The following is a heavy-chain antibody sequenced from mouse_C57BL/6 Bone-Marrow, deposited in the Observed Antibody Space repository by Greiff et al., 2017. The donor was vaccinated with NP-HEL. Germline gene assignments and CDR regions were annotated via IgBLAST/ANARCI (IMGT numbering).Heavy chain of an antibody. D-gene: IGHD1-1*01. Sequence: VQLQQSGAELVKPGASVKISCKASGYAFSSYWMNWVKQRPGKGLEWIGQIYPGDGDTNYNGKFKGKATLTADKSSSTAYMQLSSLTSEDSAVYFCARTYYYGSSYPHYWGQGTTLTVSS. CDR1: GYAFSSYW. J-gene: IGHJ2*01. CDR2: IYPGDGDT. V-gene: IGHV1-80*01. CDR3: ARTYYYGSSYPHY.